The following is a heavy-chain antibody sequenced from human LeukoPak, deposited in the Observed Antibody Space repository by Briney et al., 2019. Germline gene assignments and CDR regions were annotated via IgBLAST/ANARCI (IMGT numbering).Heavy chain of an antibody. J-gene: IGHJ4*02. V-gene: IGHV4-38-2*02. Sequence: KSSETLSLTCTVSGYSISSGYYWGWIRQPPGKGLEWIGSIYHRGSTYYNPSLKSRVTISVDTSKNQFSLKLSSVTAADTAVYYCARGPTGYSSSSLYFDYWGQGTLVTVSS. CDR3: ARGPTGYSSSSLYFDY. CDR1: GYSISSGYY. D-gene: IGHD6-6*01. CDR2: IYHRGST.